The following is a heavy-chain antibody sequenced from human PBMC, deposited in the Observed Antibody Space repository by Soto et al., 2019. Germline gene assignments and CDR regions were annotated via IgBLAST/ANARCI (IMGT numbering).Heavy chain of an antibody. D-gene: IGHD3-10*01. V-gene: IGHV1-69*13. Sequence: SVKVSCKASGGTFSSYAISWVRQAPGQGLEWMGGIIPIFGTANYAQKFQGRVTITADESTSTAYMELSSLRSEDTAVYYCAMYGSGPFGYYYGMDVWGQGTTVTVSS. CDR3: AMYGSGPFGYYYGMDV. CDR2: IIPIFGTA. J-gene: IGHJ6*02. CDR1: GGTFSSYA.